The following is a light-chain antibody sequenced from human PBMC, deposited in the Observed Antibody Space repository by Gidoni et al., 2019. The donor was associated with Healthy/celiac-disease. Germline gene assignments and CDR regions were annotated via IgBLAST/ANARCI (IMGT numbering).Light chain of an antibody. CDR1: QSISSY. J-gene: IGKJ3*01. V-gene: IGKV1-39*01. CDR3: QQSYSTPFT. CDR2: AAS. Sequence: DIQMTQSPSSLSASVGDRVTITCRASQSISSYLNWYQQKPGKAPKLLIYAASSLQSGVPSRFSGSGSGTEFTLTISSLQPEDFATYYCQQSYSTPFTFGPXTKVDIK.